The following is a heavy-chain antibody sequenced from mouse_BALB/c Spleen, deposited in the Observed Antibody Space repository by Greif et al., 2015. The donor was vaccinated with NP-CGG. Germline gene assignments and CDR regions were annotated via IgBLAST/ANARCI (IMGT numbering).Heavy chain of an antibody. CDR2: ISSGGST. D-gene: IGHD2-14*01. J-gene: IGHJ4*01. Sequence: EVMLVESGGGLVKPGGSLKLSCAASGFTFSSYAMSWVRQTPEKRLEWVASISSGGSTYYPDSVKGRFTISRNNARNILYLQMSSLRSEDTAMYYCARGGDRYDAMDYWGQGTSVTVSS. CDR3: ARGGDRYDAMDY. V-gene: IGHV5-6-5*01. CDR1: GFTFSSYA.